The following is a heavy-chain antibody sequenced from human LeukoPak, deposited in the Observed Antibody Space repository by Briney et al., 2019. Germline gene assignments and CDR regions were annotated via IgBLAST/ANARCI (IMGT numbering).Heavy chain of an antibody. CDR1: RFSFSDYD. J-gene: IGHJ3*02. V-gene: IGHV3-30*18. CDR2: ITYDGSRK. D-gene: IGHD1-1*01. CDR3: AKYAFNWNAPDGLDI. Sequence: GGSLRLSCRASRFSFSDYDMHWVRQAPGKGLEWVAVITYDGSRKHYGDSVKGRFTISRDNSESTLFLQMNSLRTDDTSVYFCAKYAFNWNAPDGLDIWGQGTMVIVSS.